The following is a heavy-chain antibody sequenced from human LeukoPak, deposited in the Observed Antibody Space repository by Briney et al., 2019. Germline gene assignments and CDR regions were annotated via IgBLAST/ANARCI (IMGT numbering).Heavy chain of an antibody. D-gene: IGHD1-26*01. CDR3: AKGVRSGTYYNCFDP. CDR1: GFTLDDYA. J-gene: IGHJ5*02. V-gene: IGHV3-43*02. CDR2: ISGDGDSI. Sequence: GGSLRLSCVVSGFTLDDYALHWVRQAPGKGLEWISLISGDGDSIYYADSVKGRFTISRDNSKNSLYLQMSSLRAEDTALYYCAKGVRSGTYYNCFDPWGQGTLVTVS.